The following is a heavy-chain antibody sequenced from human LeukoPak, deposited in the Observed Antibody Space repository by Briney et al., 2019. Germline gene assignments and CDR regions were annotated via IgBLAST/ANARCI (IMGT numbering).Heavy chain of an antibody. CDR2: INAGNGNT. CDR1: GYTFTSYA. D-gene: IGHD2-21*02. CDR3: ARGLRVTHDKNFDY. Sequence: ASVKVSCKASGYTFTSYAMHWVRQAPGQRLEWMGWINAGNGNTKYSQKFQGRVTITRDTSASTAYMELSSLRSEDTAAYYCARGLRVTHDKNFDYWGQGTLVTVSS. J-gene: IGHJ4*02. V-gene: IGHV1-3*01.